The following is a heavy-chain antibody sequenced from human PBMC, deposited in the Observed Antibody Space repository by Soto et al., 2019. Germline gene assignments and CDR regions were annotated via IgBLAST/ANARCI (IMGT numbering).Heavy chain of an antibody. J-gene: IGHJ4*02. CDR2: VYWSGAT. D-gene: IGHD3-10*01. V-gene: IGHV4-39*01. Sequence: QLQLQESGPGLVKPSETLSLICTVSGVSLNSTDYYWGWIRQPPGEGLEWIGSVYWSGATDYNPTLESRVTISVDRPKRQFSLRLTSVTAADTAVYYCAAGVDYWGQGRLVTVSS. CDR1: GVSLNSTDYY. CDR3: AAGVDY.